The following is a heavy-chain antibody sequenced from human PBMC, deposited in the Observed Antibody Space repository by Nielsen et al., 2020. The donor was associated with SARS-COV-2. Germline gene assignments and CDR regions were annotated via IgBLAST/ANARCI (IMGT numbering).Heavy chain of an antibody. V-gene: IGHV1-69*13. J-gene: IGHJ6*04. CDR1: GGTFSSYA. CDR2: IIPIFGTA. Sequence: SVKVSCKASGGTFSSYAISWVRQAPGQGLEWMGGIIPIFGTANYAQKFQGRVTITADDSTSTAYMELSRLRSEDTAVYYVARFRISSWYYYVMDVWGKATTFTVSS. CDR3: ARFRISSWYYYVMDV. D-gene: IGHD6-13*01.